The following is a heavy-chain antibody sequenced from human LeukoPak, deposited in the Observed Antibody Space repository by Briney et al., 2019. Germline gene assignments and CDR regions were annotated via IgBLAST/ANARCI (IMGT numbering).Heavy chain of an antibody. CDR2: ISAGGDKT. CDR3: AKSRGSTLFDY. J-gene: IGHJ4*02. Sequence: GGSLRLSCAASGLTFSSYAMSWVRQAPGKGLEWVSGISAGGDKTYYRDSVKGRITISRDNSKNTLYLQMNSLRAEDTAIYYCAKSRGSTLFDYWGQGTLVTVSS. D-gene: IGHD1-26*01. CDR1: GLTFSSYA. V-gene: IGHV3-23*01.